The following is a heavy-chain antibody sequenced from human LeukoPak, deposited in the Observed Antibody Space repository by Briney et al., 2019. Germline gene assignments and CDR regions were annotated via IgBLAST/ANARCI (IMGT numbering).Heavy chain of an antibody. CDR2: IRYDGSNK. D-gene: IGHD2-2*01. J-gene: IGHJ5*02. V-gene: IGHV3-30*02. CDR3: AKVVVPAAMDNNNWFDP. Sequence: GGSLRLSCAASGFTFSSYGMHWVRQAPGKGLEWVAFIRYDGSNKYYADSVKGRFTISRDNSKNTLYLQMNSLRAEDTAVYYCAKVVVPAAMDNNNWFDPWGQGTLVTVSS. CDR1: GFTFSSYG.